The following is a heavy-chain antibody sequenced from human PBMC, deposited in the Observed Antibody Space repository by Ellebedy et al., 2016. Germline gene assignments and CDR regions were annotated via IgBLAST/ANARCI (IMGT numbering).Heavy chain of an antibody. CDR1: GGSFSGYY. CDR2: INHSGST. V-gene: IGHV4-34*01. J-gene: IGHJ4*02. Sequence: SETLSLXCAVYGGSFSGYYWTWIRQPPGKGLEWIGEINHSGSTNYNPSLKSRVTISVDTSKNQFSLKLSSVTAADTAVYYCARVVRLPNYSSGWYIWESRYYFDYWGQGTLVTVSS. D-gene: IGHD6-19*01. CDR3: ARVVRLPNYSSGWYIWESRYYFDY.